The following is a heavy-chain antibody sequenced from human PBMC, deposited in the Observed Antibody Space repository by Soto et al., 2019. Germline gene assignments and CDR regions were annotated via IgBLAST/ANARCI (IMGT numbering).Heavy chain of an antibody. V-gene: IGHV4-31*03. D-gene: IGHD3-22*01. CDR3: AREGSGYYDGLSLNWFYL. Sequence: QVQLQESGPGLVKPSQTLSLTCTVSGGSISSGGYYWSWIRQHPGKGLEWIGYIYYSGSTYYNPSLKSRVTISVDTSKNHFSLKLSSVTAGDTAVYYCAREGSGYYDGLSLNWFYLWGQGTLVTVSS. J-gene: IGHJ5*02. CDR1: GGSISSGGYY. CDR2: IYYSGST.